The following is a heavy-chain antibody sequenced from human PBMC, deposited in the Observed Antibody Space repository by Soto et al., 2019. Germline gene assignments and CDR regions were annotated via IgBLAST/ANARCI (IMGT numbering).Heavy chain of an antibody. Sequence: SETLSLTCTVSGCSIGAYYWSWIRQPPGKGLEWIGYIYYSGSTAYNPSLKSRVTISLDTSKNQFSLNLSSVTAADTAVYYCTSGGWYYFDYWGQGTLVTVSS. CDR3: TSGGWYYFDY. V-gene: IGHV4-59*03. CDR2: IYYSGST. CDR1: GCSIGAYY. D-gene: IGHD6-19*01. J-gene: IGHJ4*02.